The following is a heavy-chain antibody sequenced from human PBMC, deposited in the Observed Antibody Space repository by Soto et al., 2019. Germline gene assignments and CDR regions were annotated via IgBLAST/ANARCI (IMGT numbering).Heavy chain of an antibody. CDR3: ASFNLGYCSGGSCYSGCYFDL. J-gene: IGHJ2*01. CDR2: IYYSGST. Sequence: QVQLQESGPGLVKPSETLSLTCTVSGGSISSYYWSWIRQPPGKGLEWIGYIYYSGSTNYNPSLKSRVTISVDTSKNQFSLKLSSVTAADTAVYYCASFNLGYCSGGSCYSGCYFDLWGRGTLVTVSS. D-gene: IGHD2-15*01. V-gene: IGHV4-59*01. CDR1: GGSISSYY.